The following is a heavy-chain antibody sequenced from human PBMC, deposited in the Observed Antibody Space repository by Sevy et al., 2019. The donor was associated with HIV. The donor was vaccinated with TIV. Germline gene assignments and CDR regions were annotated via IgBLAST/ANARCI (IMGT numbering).Heavy chain of an antibody. D-gene: IGHD1-26*01. CDR2: IKSKTDAATR. CDR3: AAGTGSSDFDY. V-gene: IGHV3-15*01. CDR1: GFTFREAW. J-gene: IGHJ4*02. Sequence: GGSLRLSCAASGFTFREAWMSWVRQAPGKGVEWVGRIKSKTDAATRDFAAPVRGRFSISRDDSANTVYLVMNNLKPEDTGVYYCAAGTGSSDFDYWGQGTLVTVSS.